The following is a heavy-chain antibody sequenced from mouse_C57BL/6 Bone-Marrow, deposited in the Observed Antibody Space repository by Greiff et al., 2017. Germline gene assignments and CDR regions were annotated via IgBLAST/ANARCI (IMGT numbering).Heavy chain of an antibody. CDR1: GYTFTSYW. J-gene: IGHJ4*01. Sequence: QVQLQQPGAELVKPGASVKVSCKASGYTFTSYWMHWVKQRPGQGLEWIGRIHPSGSDTNYNQKFKGKATLTVDKSSSTAYMQLSSLTSEDSADYYCTIICWPRAMDYWGQGTSVTVSA. V-gene: IGHV1-74*01. D-gene: IGHD3-3*01. CDR2: IHPSGSDT. CDR3: TIICWPRAMDY.